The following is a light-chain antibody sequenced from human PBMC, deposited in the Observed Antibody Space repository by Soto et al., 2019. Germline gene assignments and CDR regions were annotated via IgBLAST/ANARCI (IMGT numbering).Light chain of an antibody. V-gene: IGLV1-40*01. J-gene: IGLJ2*01. CDR1: SSNIGAGYD. Sequence: QLVLTQPPSVSGAPGQRVTISCTRSSSNIGAGYDVHWYQHLPGTAPKLLIYGNSNRPSGVPDRFSGSKSGTSASLAITGLQAEDEADYYCQSYDSSLSGSVFGGGTQLTVL. CDR3: QSYDSSLSGSV. CDR2: GNS.